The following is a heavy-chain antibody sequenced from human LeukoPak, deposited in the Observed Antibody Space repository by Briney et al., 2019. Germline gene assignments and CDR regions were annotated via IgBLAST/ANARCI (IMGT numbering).Heavy chain of an antibody. V-gene: IGHV1-18*01. CDR2: ISVYNGNT. D-gene: IGHD3-22*01. Sequence: ASVNVSCKASGYIFTSYGISWVRQAPGQGLEWMGWISVYNGNTNYAQKFQGRVTMTTDTSTSTAYMELRSLRSDDTAVYYCARPYYDTSGSYFDYWGQGTLVTVSS. CDR3: ARPYYDTSGSYFDY. J-gene: IGHJ4*02. CDR1: GYIFTSYG.